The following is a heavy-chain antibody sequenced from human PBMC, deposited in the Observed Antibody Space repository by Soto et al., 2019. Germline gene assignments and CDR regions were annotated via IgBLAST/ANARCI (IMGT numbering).Heavy chain of an antibody. CDR2: ISYDGSNK. D-gene: IGHD4-17*01. V-gene: IGHV3-30*18. J-gene: IGHJ4*02. CDR1: GFTFSSYG. Sequence: QVQLVESGGGVVQPGRSLRLSCAASGFTFSSYGMHWVRQAPGKGLEWVAVISYDGSNKYYADSVKGRLTISRDNSKNTLYLQMNSLRAEDTAVYYCAKTGDYGDYVLSYWGQGTLVTVSS. CDR3: AKTGDYGDYVLSY.